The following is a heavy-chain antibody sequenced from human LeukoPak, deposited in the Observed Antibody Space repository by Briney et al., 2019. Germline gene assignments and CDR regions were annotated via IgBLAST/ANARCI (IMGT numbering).Heavy chain of an antibody. J-gene: IGHJ4*02. CDR2: IIPILGIA. Sequence: SVKVSCKASGGTFSSYAISWVRQAPGQGLEWKGRIIPILGIANYAQKFQGRVTITADKSTSTAYMELSSLRSEDTAVYYCARFDPGVHPGDYWGQGTLVTVSS. V-gene: IGHV1-69*04. CDR3: ARFDPGVHPGDY. CDR1: GGTFSSYA. D-gene: IGHD3-10*01.